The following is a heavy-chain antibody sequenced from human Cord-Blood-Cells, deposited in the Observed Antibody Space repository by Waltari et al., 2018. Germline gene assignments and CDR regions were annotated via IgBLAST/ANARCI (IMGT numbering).Heavy chain of an antibody. Sequence: QLQLQESGPGLVKPSETLSLTCTVSGGSISSSSYYWGWIRQPPGKGLEWIGSIYYSGSTYYNPSLKSRVTISVDTSKNQFSLKLSSVTAADTAVYYCARSGGVSWGATWFDPWGQGTLVTVSS. D-gene: IGHD1-26*01. CDR2: IYYSGST. J-gene: IGHJ5*02. CDR3: ARSGGVSWGATWFDP. V-gene: IGHV4-39*07. CDR1: GGSISSSSYY.